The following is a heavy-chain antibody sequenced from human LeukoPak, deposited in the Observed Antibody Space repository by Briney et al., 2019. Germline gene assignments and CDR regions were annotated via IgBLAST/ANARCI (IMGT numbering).Heavy chain of an antibody. D-gene: IGHD3-22*01. Sequence: PGGSLRLSCAASGFTFSSYAMSWVRQAPGKGLEWVSAISGSGGSTYYSDSVKGRVTISRDNSRNTLYLQMNSLKPEDTAVYYCASSNEFYYDTSTYVDYWGQGTLVTVSS. CDR2: ISGSGGST. CDR3: ASSNEFYYDTSTYVDY. J-gene: IGHJ4*02. CDR1: GFTFSSYA. V-gene: IGHV3-23*01.